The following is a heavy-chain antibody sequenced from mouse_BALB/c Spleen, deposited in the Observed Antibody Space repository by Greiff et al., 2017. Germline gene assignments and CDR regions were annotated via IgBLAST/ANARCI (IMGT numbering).Heavy chain of an antibody. CDR3: ARSDYGSSLSYWYFDV. V-gene: IGHV1-4*02. D-gene: IGHD1-1*01. CDR2: INPSSGYT. CDR1: GYTFTSYT. J-gene: IGHJ1*01. Sequence: VKLMESAAELARPGASVKMSCKASGYTFTSYTMHWVKQRPGQGLEWIGYINPSSGYTEYNQKFKDKTTLTADKSSSTAYMQLSSLTSEDSAVYYCARSDYGSSLSYWYFDVWGAGTTVTVSS.